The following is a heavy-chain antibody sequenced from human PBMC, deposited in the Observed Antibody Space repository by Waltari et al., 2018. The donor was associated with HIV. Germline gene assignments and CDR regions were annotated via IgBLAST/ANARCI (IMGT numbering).Heavy chain of an antibody. Sequence: GPGLVKPSQTLSLTCTVSGGSISSGDYYWSWIRQPPGKGLEWIGYIYYSGSTYYNPSLKSRVTISVDTSKNQFSLKLSSVTAADTAVYYCARVRGPYDSSGYFQYYFDYWGQGTLVTVSS. CDR2: IYYSGST. CDR1: GGSISSGDYY. V-gene: IGHV4-30-4*01. CDR3: ARVRGPYDSSGYFQYYFDY. D-gene: IGHD3-22*01. J-gene: IGHJ4*02.